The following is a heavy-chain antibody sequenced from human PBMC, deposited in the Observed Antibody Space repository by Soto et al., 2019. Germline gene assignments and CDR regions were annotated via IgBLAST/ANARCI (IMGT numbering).Heavy chain of an antibody. Sequence: HVQVPQWGTGQLKSSETLSPTCAVNGGSFRGYYWSWIRQPPGKGLEWLGEIHHSGSTNYNTSLKSRVTISMDTSKNQFSLKLNSVTAADTAVYYWAPIVVVASTMPDDAFEIWGQGPMVTVS. V-gene: IGHV4-34*01. J-gene: IGHJ3*02. CDR1: GGSFRGYY. CDR2: IHHSGST. CDR3: APIVVVASTMPDDAFEI. D-gene: IGHD2-2*01.